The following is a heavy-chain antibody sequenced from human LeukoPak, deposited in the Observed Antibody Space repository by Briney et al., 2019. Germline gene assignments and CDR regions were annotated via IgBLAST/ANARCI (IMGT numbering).Heavy chain of an antibody. CDR2: ISPDGSNT. D-gene: IGHD5-12*01. CDR1: GFTFSSYA. Sequence: GGSLRLSCAASGFTFSSYAMHWVRQGPGKGLEWVATISPDGSNTDYADSVKGRFIISRDTSKNTLYLQMNSLRAEDTAVYYCAKDLHSGYDNYYSDYWGQGTLVTVSS. CDR3: AKDLHSGYDNYYSDY. V-gene: IGHV3-33*05. J-gene: IGHJ4*02.